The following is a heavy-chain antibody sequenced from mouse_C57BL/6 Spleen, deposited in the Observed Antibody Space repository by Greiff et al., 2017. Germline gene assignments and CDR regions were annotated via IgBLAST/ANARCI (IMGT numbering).Heavy chain of an antibody. CDR3: ARGDDYGFAY. J-gene: IGHJ3*01. CDR2: IDPSDSET. V-gene: IGHV1-52*01. CDR1: GYTFTSYW. Sequence: QVQLQQPGAELVRPGSSVKLSCKASGYTFTSYWMHWVKQRPIQGLEWIGNIDPSDSETNYNQKFKDKATLTVDKSSSTAYMQLSSLTSEDSAVYYCARGDDYGFAYWGQGTLVTVSA. D-gene: IGHD2-4*01.